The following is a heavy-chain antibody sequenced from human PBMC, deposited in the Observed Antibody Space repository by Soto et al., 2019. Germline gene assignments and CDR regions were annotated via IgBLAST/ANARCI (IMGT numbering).Heavy chain of an antibody. D-gene: IGHD6-13*01. CDR1: GFTFSSYG. Sequence: QVQLVESGGGVVQPGRSLRLSCAASGFTFSSYGMHWVRQAPGKGLEWVAVIWYDGSNKYYADSVKGRFTISRDNSKNPLYLQMNSLRAEDTAVYYCARPLRAAAAEYYFDYWGQGTLVTVSS. CDR3: ARPLRAAAAEYYFDY. J-gene: IGHJ4*02. CDR2: IWYDGSNK. V-gene: IGHV3-33*01.